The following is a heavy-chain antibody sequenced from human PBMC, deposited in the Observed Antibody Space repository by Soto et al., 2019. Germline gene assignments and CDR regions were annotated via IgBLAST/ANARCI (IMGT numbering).Heavy chain of an antibody. CDR2: IISIFGTA. J-gene: IGHJ6*02. Sequence: QVQLVQSGAEVKKPGSSVKVSCKASGGTFSSYAISWVRQAPGQGLEWMGGIISIFGTANYAQKFQGRVTLXADECTSTAYMELSSLRSEDTAVYYCARHVPAAGYYYGMDVWGQGTTVTVSS. CDR1: GGTFSSYA. D-gene: IGHD2-2*01. CDR3: ARHVPAAGYYYGMDV. V-gene: IGHV1-69*12.